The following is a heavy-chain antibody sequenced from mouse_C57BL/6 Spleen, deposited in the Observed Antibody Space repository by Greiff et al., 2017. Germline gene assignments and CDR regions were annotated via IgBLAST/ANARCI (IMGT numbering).Heavy chain of an antibody. Sequence: DVHLVESGAELVKPGASVKLSCTASGFNIKDYYMHWVKQRTEQGLEWIGRIDPEDGETKYAPKFQGKATITADTSSNTAYLQLSSLTSEDTAVYYCAPYYYGSSSWYFDVWGTGTTVTVSS. CDR2: IDPEDGET. D-gene: IGHD1-1*01. CDR3: APYYYGSSSWYFDV. CDR1: GFNIKDYY. J-gene: IGHJ1*03. V-gene: IGHV14-2*01.